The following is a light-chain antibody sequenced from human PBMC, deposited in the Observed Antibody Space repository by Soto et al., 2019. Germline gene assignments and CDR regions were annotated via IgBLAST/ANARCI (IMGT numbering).Light chain of an antibody. V-gene: IGKV1-39*01. CDR2: AAS. Sequence: DIQMTQSPSSLSASVGDRVTITCRASQSISSYLNWYQQKPGKAPKLLIYAASSLQSGVPSRFSGSGYRTDLTLTISSLQPEDFATYYCQQSYSTPLTFGGGTKVEIK. J-gene: IGKJ4*01. CDR1: QSISSY. CDR3: QQSYSTPLT.